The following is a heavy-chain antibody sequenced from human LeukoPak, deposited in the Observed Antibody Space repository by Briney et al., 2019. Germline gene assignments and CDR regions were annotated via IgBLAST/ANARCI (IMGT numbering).Heavy chain of an antibody. Sequence: MASETLSLTCTVSGGSISNYYWSWVRQPPGKGLEWIGYIYYSGTTNYNPSLKSRVTISVDTSKNQFSLKLNSVTAADTAVYYCARGWDTGYGYYGMDVWGQGTTVTVSS. J-gene: IGHJ6*02. CDR3: ARGWDTGYGYYGMDV. V-gene: IGHV4-59*01. D-gene: IGHD5-18*01. CDR1: GGSISNYY. CDR2: IYYSGTT.